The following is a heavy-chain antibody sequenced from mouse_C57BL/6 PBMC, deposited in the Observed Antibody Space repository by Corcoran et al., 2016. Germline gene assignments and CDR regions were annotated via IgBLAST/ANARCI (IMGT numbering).Heavy chain of an antibody. CDR2: ISYDGSN. V-gene: IGHV3-6*01. CDR3: ARGGNYPFTY. Sequence: DVQLQESGPGLVKPSQSLSLTCSVTGYSITSGYYWNWIRQFPGNKLEWMGYISYDGSNNYNPSLKNRISITRDTSKNQFFLKLNSVTTEDTATYYCARGGNYPFTYWGQGTLVTVSA. CDR1: GYSITSGYY. J-gene: IGHJ3*01. D-gene: IGHD2-1*01.